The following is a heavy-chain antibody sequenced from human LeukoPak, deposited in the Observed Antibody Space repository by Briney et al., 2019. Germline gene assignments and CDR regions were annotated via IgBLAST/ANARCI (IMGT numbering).Heavy chain of an antibody. V-gene: IGHV4-39*07. CDR1: GASTSSSLYF. CDR2: IYYSGST. J-gene: IGHJ4*02. CDR3: ARAVWGTFDY. Sequence: SETLSLTCTVSGASTSSSLYFWAWIRQPPGKTLEWIGTIYYSGSTDYNPSLKSRVTISVDTSKNQFSLKLSSVTAADTAVYYCARAVWGTFDYWGQGTLVTVSS. D-gene: IGHD3-16*01.